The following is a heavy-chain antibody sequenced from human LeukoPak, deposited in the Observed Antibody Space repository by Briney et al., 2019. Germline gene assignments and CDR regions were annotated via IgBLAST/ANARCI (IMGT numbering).Heavy chain of an antibody. D-gene: IGHD3-16*01. J-gene: IGHJ4*02. V-gene: IGHV4-4*07. CDR2: IYTSGST. CDR1: RGSISNYY. Sequence: SETLPLTCTVSRGSISNYYWNCIRQPAGKGLEWIGRIYTSGSTNYNPSLKSRVTMSVDTSKNQFSLKLTSVTAADTAVYYCTRGAGWLIDYWGRGILVTVSS. CDR3: TRGAGWLIDY.